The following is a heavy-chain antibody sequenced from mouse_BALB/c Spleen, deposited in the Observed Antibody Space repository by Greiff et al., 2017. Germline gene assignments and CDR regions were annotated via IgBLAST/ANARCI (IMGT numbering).Heavy chain of an antibody. V-gene: IGHV14-3*02. D-gene: IGHD2-4*01. J-gene: IGHJ4*01. Sequence: EVQLQQSGAELVKPGASVKLSCTASGFNIKDSYMHWVKQRPEQGLEWIGRIDPANGNTKYDPKFQGKATITADTSSNTAYLQLSSLTSEDTAVYYCARSIYYDDAMDYWGQGTSVTVSS. CDR2: IDPANGNT. CDR1: GFNIKDSY. CDR3: ARSIYYDDAMDY.